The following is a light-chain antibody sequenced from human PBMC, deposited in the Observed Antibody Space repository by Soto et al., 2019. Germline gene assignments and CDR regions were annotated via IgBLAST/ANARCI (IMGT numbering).Light chain of an antibody. CDR3: SSYTNTTTVII. CDR2: DVN. Sequence: QSVLTQPASVSGSPGQSVTISCTGTNSDIGPYNYVTWYQKHPGKAPKLIIYDVNNRPSGVSNRFSGSKSGNTASLPISGLQAEDEADYNCSSYTNTTTVIIFGGGT. V-gene: IGLV2-14*01. CDR1: NSDIGPYNY. J-gene: IGLJ2*01.